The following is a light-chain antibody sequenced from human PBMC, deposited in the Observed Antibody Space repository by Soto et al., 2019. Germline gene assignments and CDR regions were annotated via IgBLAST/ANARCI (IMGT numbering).Light chain of an antibody. CDR3: AAWDHSLSGPYV. Sequence: QSALTQPPSASGTPGQRVTISCSGSSSNIGSNYVYWYQQLPGTAPKLLIYRNNQRPSGVPDRFSGSKSGTSASLAISGLRSEDEADSSCAAWDHSLSGPYVFGTGTKVTVL. CDR2: RNN. J-gene: IGLJ1*01. CDR1: SSNIGSNY. V-gene: IGLV1-47*01.